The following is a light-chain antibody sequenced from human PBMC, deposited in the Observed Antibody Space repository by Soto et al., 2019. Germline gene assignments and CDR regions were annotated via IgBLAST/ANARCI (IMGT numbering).Light chain of an antibody. V-gene: IGKV1-17*01. CDR2: AAS. Sequence: DIQMTQSPPSLSVSVGDRVTITCQASQDISNYLNWYQQKPGKAPKLLIYAASSLQSGVPSRFSGSGSGTDFTLTISSLQPEDFATYYCLQHGGYPWTFGQGTKV. CDR1: QDISNY. CDR3: LQHGGYPWT. J-gene: IGKJ1*01.